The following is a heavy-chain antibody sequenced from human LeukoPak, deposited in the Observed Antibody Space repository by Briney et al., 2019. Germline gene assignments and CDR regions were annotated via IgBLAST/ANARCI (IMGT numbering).Heavy chain of an antibody. D-gene: IGHD2-2*01. J-gene: IGHJ4*02. CDR1: GFTFSSYS. CDR3: ARDGVVVPAPPFDY. Sequence: GGSLRLSCAASGFTFSSYSMNWVRQAPGKGLEWVSYISSSSSTIYYADSVKGRFTISRDNAKNSLYLQMNSLRAEDTAVYYCARDGVVVPAPPFDYWGQGTLVTVSS. V-gene: IGHV3-48*01. CDR2: ISSSSSTI.